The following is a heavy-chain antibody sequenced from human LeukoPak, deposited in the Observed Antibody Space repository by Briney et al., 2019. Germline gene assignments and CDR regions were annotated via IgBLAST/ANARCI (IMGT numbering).Heavy chain of an antibody. CDR1: GGSISSSSYY. D-gene: IGHD6-6*01. Sequence: SETLSLTCTVSGGSISSSSYYWGWIRQPPGKGLEWIGSIYYSGNTYYNPSLKSRVTISVDTSKNQFYLKLSSVTAADTAVYYCARPGDSSLSGGVDYWGQGTLVTVSS. CDR2: IYYSGNT. V-gene: IGHV4-39*01. J-gene: IGHJ4*02. CDR3: ARPGDSSLSGGVDY.